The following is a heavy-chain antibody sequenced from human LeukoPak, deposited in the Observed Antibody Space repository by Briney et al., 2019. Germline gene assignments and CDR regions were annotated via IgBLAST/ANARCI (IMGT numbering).Heavy chain of an antibody. J-gene: IGHJ6*02. Sequence: ASVKVSCKASGYTFRSYGISWVRQAPGQGLEWMGWISVYNGNTKYAQKVQGRVTMTTDTSTSTAYMELRSLRSDDTAVYYCARDLGIVVVPAAPYYYYYGMDVWGQGTTVTVSS. D-gene: IGHD2-2*01. CDR1: GYTFRSYG. V-gene: IGHV1-18*01. CDR2: ISVYNGNT. CDR3: ARDLGIVVVPAAPYYYYYGMDV.